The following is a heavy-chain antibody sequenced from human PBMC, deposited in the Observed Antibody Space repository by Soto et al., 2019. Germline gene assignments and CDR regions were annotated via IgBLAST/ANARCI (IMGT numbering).Heavy chain of an antibody. CDR1: GFTFSGKKY. Sequence: GGSLRLSCAASGFTFSGKKYLTWVRQAPGKGLEWVSALYSTDGTYYADSVKGRFSTSKDNSKNTFYLQLNSLRPDDTAVYYCASWLLREHAFDIWGLGTMVTVS. CDR2: LYSTDGT. V-gene: IGHV3-53*01. J-gene: IGHJ3*02. D-gene: IGHD2-15*01. CDR3: ASWLLREHAFDI.